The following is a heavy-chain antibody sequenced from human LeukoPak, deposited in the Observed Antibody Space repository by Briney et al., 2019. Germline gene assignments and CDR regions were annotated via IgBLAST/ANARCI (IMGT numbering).Heavy chain of an antibody. CDR1: GYTFTGYY. CDR2: MNPNSGNT. D-gene: IGHD3-9*01. V-gene: IGHV1-8*02. CDR3: ARGVDILTGSNWFDP. J-gene: IGHJ5*02. Sequence: GASVKVSCKASGYTFTGYYMHWVRQAPGQGLEWMGWMNPNSGNTGYAQKFQGRVTMTRSTSISTAYMELSSLRSEDTAVYYCARGVDILTGSNWFDPWGQGTLVTVSS.